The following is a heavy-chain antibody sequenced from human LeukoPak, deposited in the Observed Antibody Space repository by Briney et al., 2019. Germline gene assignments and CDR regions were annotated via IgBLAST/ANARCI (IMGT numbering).Heavy chain of an antibody. CDR1: GFIFSSYW. V-gene: IGHV3-7*01. D-gene: IGHD1-26*01. Sequence: GGSLRLSCAASGFIFSSYWMSWVRQAPGKGLEWVANIKHDGSEKYYVDSVKGRFTISVDSAKKSLYLQMNSLKDEDTAVYYCARDPHWGAGYFDFWGQGALATVSS. CDR2: IKHDGSEK. CDR3: ARDPHWGAGYFDF. J-gene: IGHJ4*02.